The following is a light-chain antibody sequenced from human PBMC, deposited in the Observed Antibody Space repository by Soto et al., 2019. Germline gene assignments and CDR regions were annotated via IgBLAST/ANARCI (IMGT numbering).Light chain of an antibody. Sequence: DIQMTQSPSSLSASVGDRVTITCRASEDISNYLAWYQQKPGKVPKLLIYGASTLQSGDPSRFSGSGSGTDFTLTISSLRTEDVSTYYCQNYNRAPWTFGQGTKVESK. CDR3: QNYNRAPWT. CDR2: GAS. J-gene: IGKJ1*01. V-gene: IGKV1-27*01. CDR1: EDISNY.